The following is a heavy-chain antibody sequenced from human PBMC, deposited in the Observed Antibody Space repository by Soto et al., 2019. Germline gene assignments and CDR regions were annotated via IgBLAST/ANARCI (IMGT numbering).Heavy chain of an antibody. CDR1: GYTFTNYY. D-gene: IGHD1-1*01. CDR2: IHPSGDAT. V-gene: IGHV1-46*01. Sequence: QVQLVQSGAEVKKPGASVKISCKASGYTFTNYYMHWVRQAPGQGLEWMGIIHPSGDATAYAQKFQGRSTITRDTSTSTLYLELSRLSSGDTAIYYCSRVGDPTVTSFYYGMDVWGQGPTVTVSS. CDR3: SRVGDPTVTSFYYGMDV. J-gene: IGHJ6*02.